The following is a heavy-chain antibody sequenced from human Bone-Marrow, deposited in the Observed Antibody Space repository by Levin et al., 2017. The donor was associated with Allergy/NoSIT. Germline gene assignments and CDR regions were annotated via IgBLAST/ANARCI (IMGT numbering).Heavy chain of an antibody. CDR1: GYTFIGYY. Sequence: ASVKVSCKASGYTFIGYYMHWVRQAPGQGLEWMGRINPNSGGKNYAQKFQGRVTMTRDTSISTGYLELSRLRSDDTAVYYCASSDYGDYTPGYWGQGTLVTVSS. CDR2: INPNSGGK. CDR3: ASSDYGDYTPGY. V-gene: IGHV1-2*06. J-gene: IGHJ4*02. D-gene: IGHD4-17*01.